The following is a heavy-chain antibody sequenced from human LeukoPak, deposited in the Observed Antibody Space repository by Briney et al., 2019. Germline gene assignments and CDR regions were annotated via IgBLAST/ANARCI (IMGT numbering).Heavy chain of an antibody. CDR3: ATHITGYSSSWLNFDY. Sequence: ASVKVSCKVSGYTLTELSMYWVRQAPGKGLEWMGGFDPEDGETIYAQKFQGRVTMTEDTSTDTAYMELSSLRSEDTAVYHCATHITGYSSSWLNFDYWGQGTLVTVSS. J-gene: IGHJ4*02. CDR2: FDPEDGET. V-gene: IGHV1-24*01. CDR1: GYTLTELS. D-gene: IGHD6-13*01.